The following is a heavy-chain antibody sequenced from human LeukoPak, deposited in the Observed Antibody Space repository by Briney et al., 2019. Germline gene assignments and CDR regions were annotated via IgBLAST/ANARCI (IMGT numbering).Heavy chain of an antibody. CDR2: IYYSGRI. Sequence: ASETLSLTCTVSGGSISNDYWSWIRQPPGKGLEWIGYIYYSGRINYNPSFKSRVTISVDTSKNQFSLKLSSVTAADTAVYYCARVKMDTGGPTFDYWGQGILVTVSS. CDR1: GGSISNDY. J-gene: IGHJ4*02. D-gene: IGHD5-24*01. V-gene: IGHV4-59*01. CDR3: ARVKMDTGGPTFDY.